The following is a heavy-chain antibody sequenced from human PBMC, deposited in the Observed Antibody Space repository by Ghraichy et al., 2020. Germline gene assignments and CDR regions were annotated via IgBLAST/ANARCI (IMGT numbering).Heavy chain of an antibody. CDR1: GGSISSYY. CDR3: ARASVAGRRMVFDY. V-gene: IGHV4-59*08. J-gene: IGHJ4*02. D-gene: IGHD6-19*01. Sequence: SETLSLTCTVSGGSISSYYWSWIRQPPGKGLEWIGYIYYSGNTNYNPSLKSRVTISVDTSKNQVSLKLSSVTAADTAIYYCARASVAGRRMVFDYWGQGILVTVSS. CDR2: IYYSGNT.